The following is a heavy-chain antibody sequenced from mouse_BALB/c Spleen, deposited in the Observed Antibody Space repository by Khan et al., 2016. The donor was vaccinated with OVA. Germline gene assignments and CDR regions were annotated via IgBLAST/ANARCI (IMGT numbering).Heavy chain of an antibody. J-gene: IGHJ2*01. CDR2: IHPNSGNS. CDR3: ARERPPYYFDY. CDR1: GYNFTRSW. Sequence: QMQLQQPGSVLVRPGASVKLSCKASGYNFTRSWMHWAKQRPGQGLEWIGEIHPNSGNSNQNEKFKGKATLTVDTSSRTAYVDLSSLTSEDSAVYYCARERPPYYFDYWGQGTTLTVSS. V-gene: IGHV1S130*01.